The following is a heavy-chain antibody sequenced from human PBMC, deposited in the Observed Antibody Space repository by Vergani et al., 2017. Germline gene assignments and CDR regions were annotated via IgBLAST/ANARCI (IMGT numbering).Heavy chain of an antibody. CDR2: VKSDGNSA. J-gene: IGHJ4*02. CDR1: GFTLGQYW. V-gene: IGHV3-74*03. D-gene: IGHD1-14*01. Sequence: EVQLVESGGGLVQPGGSLRLSCAASGFTLGQYWMHWVRQTPGTGLEWVSRVKSDGNSAMYADSVKGRFTISRDNSKNTLYLEMKSLRVEDTAVYYCARDGRIDAEGTELDYWGQGTLVTVSS. CDR3: ARDGRIDAEGTELDY.